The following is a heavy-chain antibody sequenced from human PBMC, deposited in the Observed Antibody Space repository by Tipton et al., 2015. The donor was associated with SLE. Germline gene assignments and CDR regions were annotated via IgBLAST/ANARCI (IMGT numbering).Heavy chain of an antibody. CDR1: GGTFSSYA. V-gene: IGHV1-69*06. Sequence: QVQLVQSGAEVKKPGSSVKVSCKASGGTFSSYAISWVRQAPGQGLEWMGGIIPIFGTANYAQKFQGRVTITADKSTSTAYMELSSLRSEDTAVYYCARDSFPRYFDWLSGREEYYYMDVWGKGTTVTVSS. CDR2: IIPIFGTA. J-gene: IGHJ6*03. CDR3: ARDSFPRYFDWLSGREEYYYMDV. D-gene: IGHD3-9*01.